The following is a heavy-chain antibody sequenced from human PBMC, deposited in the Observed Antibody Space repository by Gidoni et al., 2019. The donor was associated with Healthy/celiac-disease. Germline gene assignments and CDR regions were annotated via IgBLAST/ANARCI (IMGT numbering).Heavy chain of an antibody. CDR3: ARGVPQYCSSTSCQDY. CDR2: INHSAST. CDR1: GGSFSGFY. D-gene: IGHD2-2*01. V-gene: IGHV4-34*01. Sequence: QVQLQQWGAGLLKPSETLSLTCAVYGGSFSGFYWSWIRQPPGTGLGWIGEINHSASTNYNPSLKSRVTISVDTSKNQFSLKLSSVTAADTAVYYCARGVPQYCSSTSCQDYWGQGTLVTVSS. J-gene: IGHJ4*02.